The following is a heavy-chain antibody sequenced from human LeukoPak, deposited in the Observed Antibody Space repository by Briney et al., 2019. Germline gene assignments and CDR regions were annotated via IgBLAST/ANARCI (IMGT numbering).Heavy chain of an antibody. J-gene: IGHJ6*03. D-gene: IGHD3-3*01. Sequence: SETLSLTCTVSGYSISSGYYWGWIRQPPGKGLEWIGSIYHSGSTYYNPSLKSRVTISVDTSKNQFSLKLSSVTAADTAVYYCARGGWAYDFWSGYYRSYYMDVWGKGTTVTVS. V-gene: IGHV4-38-2*02. CDR3: ARGGWAYDFWSGYYRSYYMDV. CDR2: IYHSGST. CDR1: GYSISSGYY.